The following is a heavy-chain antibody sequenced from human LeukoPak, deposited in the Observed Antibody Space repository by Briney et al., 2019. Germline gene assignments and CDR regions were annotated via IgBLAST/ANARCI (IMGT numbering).Heavy chain of an antibody. CDR3: ARGSLSGWYYFDY. CDR1: GGIFRSYA. D-gene: IGHD6-19*01. V-gene: IGHV1-18*01. Sequence: ASVRVSCKASGGIFRSYAISWVRQAPGQGLEWMGWISAYNGNTNYAQKLQGRVTMTTDTSTSTAYMELRSLRSDDTAVYYCARGSLSGWYYFDYWGQGTLVTVSS. J-gene: IGHJ4*02. CDR2: ISAYNGNT.